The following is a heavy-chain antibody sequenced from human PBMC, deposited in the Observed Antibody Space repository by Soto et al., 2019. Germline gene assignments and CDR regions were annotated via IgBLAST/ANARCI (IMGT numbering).Heavy chain of an antibody. V-gene: IGHV3-23*01. CDR1: GFTFSDYA. CDR3: AKDAVPYNGKWDWFDH. Sequence: DVQLLESGGGLVQPGGSLRLSCAASGFTFSDYAMTWVRQAPGKGPEWVSGIGGVGTDRYYADSVKGRFTISRDNSKNTLFLQMSSLRSDDTAVYYCAKDAVPYNGKWDWFDHWGQGTLVTVSS. J-gene: IGHJ5*02. CDR2: IGGVGTDR. D-gene: IGHD1-20*01.